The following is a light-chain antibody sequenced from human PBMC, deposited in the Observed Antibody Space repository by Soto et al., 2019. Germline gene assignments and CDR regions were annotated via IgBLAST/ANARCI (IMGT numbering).Light chain of an antibody. CDR3: LQYCSSVWT. CDR1: KRLSSNY. V-gene: IGKV3-20*01. CDR2: GAS. J-gene: IGKJ1*01. Sequence: ETVLTQSPRTLPLTQGESATLSCRASKRLSSNYLAWYQQKPGQAPRLLIYGASSRATGIPERFSGSGSGTDFTLTIPRLEPEDFAVYYCLQYCSSVWTFGQGTKVDIK.